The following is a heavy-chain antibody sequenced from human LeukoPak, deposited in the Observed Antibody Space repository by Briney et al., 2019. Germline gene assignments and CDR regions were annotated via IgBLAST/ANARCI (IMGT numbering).Heavy chain of an antibody. D-gene: IGHD6-13*01. CDR3: ARSSSSHYYYYGMDV. CDR2: IISSGSTI. J-gene: IGHJ6*02. CDR1: GFTFSDYY. V-gene: IGHV3-11*01. Sequence: GGSLRLSCAASGFTFSDYYMSWIRQAPGKGLEWVSYIISSGSTIYYADSVKGRFTISGDNAKNSLYPQMNSLRAEDTAVYYCARSSSSHYYYYGMDVWGQGTTVTVTS.